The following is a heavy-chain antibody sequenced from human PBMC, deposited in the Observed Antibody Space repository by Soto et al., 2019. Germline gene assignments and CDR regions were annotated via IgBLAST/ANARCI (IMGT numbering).Heavy chain of an antibody. Sequence: QVQLVQSGAEVKPPGASVKVSCKATAYMFNSFYIHWVRQAPGEGIEWMGWTVRNSGASLVAQKFQGRVTHTRDTSLNIVFMEIHMLTSDDSAMYYCATDRRGSGTLEAMDVWGQGTTVIVSS. CDR2: TVRNSGAS. V-gene: IGHV1-2*02. CDR3: ATDRRGSGTLEAMDV. D-gene: IGHD1-26*01. J-gene: IGHJ6*01. CDR1: AYMFNSFY.